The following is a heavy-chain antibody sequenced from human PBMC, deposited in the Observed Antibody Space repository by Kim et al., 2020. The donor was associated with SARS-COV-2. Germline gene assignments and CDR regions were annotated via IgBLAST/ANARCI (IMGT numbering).Heavy chain of an antibody. CDR2: INDDGTVT. V-gene: IGHV3-74*01. CDR3: VRGRGANTFDY. D-gene: IGHD2-15*01. Sequence: GGSLRLSCAASEFTFSKYWMHWVRQTPEKGLVWVSRINDDGTVTTYTDSVKGRFTISRDNAKSTLYLQMISLRADDTAVYHCVRGRGANTFDYWGQGTLVTVSS. CDR1: EFTFSKYW. J-gene: IGHJ4*02.